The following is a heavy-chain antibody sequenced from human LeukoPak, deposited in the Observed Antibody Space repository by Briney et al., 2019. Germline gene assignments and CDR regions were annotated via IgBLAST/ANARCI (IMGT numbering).Heavy chain of an antibody. D-gene: IGHD3-22*01. CDR1: GFTFSSYG. V-gene: IGHV3-23*01. CDR3: AKNRGANDAKYDSSGY. CDR2: ISGSGGST. Sequence: GGSLRLSCVVSGFTFSSYGMSWVRQAPGKGLEWVSAISGSGGSTYYADSVKGRFTISRDNSKNTLYLQMNSLRAEDTAVYYCAKNRGANDAKYDSSGYWGQGTLVTVSS. J-gene: IGHJ4*02.